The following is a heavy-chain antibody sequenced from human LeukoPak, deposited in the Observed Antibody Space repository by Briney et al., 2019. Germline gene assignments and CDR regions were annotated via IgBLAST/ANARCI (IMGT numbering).Heavy chain of an antibody. J-gene: IGHJ4*02. V-gene: IGHV3-7*01. CDR1: GFTFTNYW. Sequence: PGGSLRLSCAASGFTFTNYWMSWVRQAPGKGLELVANIKQDRSEKYYVDSVKGRFTISRDNAKNSLYLQMNSLRAEDTAVYYCARLREIPVFGVVTKSTPYFDYWGQGTLVTVSS. CDR2: IKQDRSEK. CDR3: ARLREIPVFGVVTKSTPYFDY. D-gene: IGHD3-3*01.